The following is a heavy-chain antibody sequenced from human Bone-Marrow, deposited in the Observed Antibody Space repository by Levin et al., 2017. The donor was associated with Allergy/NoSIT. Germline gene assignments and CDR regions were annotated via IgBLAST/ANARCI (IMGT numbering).Heavy chain of an antibody. J-gene: IGHJ4*02. V-gene: IGHV3-23*01. CDR2: LTDSGGHT. D-gene: IGHD6-19*01. Sequence: GGSLRLSCAASGFTFSSYAMSWVRQAPGKGLEWVSALTDSGGHTYYADSVKGRFTISRDNSKNTLYLQMNSLRAEDTAVYYCANWITVAGHPYDCWGQGTRVTVSS. CDR1: GFTFSSYA. CDR3: ANWITVAGHPYDC.